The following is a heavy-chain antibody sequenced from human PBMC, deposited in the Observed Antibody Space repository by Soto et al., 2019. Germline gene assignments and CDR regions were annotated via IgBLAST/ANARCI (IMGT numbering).Heavy chain of an antibody. CDR1: GGSFSGYY. D-gene: IGHD3-10*01. CDR2: INHSGST. V-gene: IGHV4-34*01. J-gene: IGHJ5*02. CDR3: ARAIGSPPGDWFDP. Sequence: SETLSLTCAVYGGSFSGYYWSWIRQPPGKGLEWIGEINHSGSTNYNPSLKSRVTISVDTSKNQFSLKLSSVTAADTAVYYCARAIGSPPGDWFDPWGQGTRVT.